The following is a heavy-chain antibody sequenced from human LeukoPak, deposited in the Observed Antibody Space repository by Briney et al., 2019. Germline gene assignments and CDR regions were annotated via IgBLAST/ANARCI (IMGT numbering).Heavy chain of an antibody. D-gene: IGHD6-6*01. V-gene: IGHV3-66*01. CDR3: ARGYSGSSQPFEY. CDR1: GFTVSSNF. Sequence: GGSLRLSCAASGFTVSSNFMSWVRQAPGKGLEWVTVIHTGGSTNYAGSVKDRFTISRDNSKNTLYLQMNSLRAEDTAVYYCARGYSGSSQPFEYWGQGTPVTVSS. J-gene: IGHJ4*02. CDR2: IHTGGST.